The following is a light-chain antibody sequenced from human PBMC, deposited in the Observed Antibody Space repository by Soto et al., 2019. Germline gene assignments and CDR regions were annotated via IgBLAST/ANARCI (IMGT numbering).Light chain of an antibody. V-gene: IGKV1-5*01. CDR1: QSISTY. J-gene: IGKJ2*01. Sequence: IQMTQPSTLSASVGARIKTHSRASQSISTYLAWYQQKPGKAPKVLIYHASNLESGVPSRFSGGGSGTEFTLTISSLQPDDFATYYCQQYYMYSYTFGQGTKVDIK. CDR2: HAS. CDR3: QQYYMYSYT.